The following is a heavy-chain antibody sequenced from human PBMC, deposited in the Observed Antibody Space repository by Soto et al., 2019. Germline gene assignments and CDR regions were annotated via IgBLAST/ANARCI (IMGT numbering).Heavy chain of an antibody. Sequence: SETLSLTCTVSGRSMSGYYWTWIRQPAGERLEWIGRIYTSGTTDFNPSLKGRVTMSVDTSKNQFSLKLTSVTAADTALYYCAREDYYDTGYYVVWGQGTQVTVSS. CDR3: AREDYYDTGYYVV. CDR2: IYTSGTT. D-gene: IGHD3-9*01. CDR1: GRSMSGYY. V-gene: IGHV4-4*07. J-gene: IGHJ4*02.